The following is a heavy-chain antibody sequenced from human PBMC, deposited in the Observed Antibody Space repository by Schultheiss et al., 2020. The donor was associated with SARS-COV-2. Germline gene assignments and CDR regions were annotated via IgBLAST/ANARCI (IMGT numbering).Heavy chain of an antibody. J-gene: IGHJ6*02. D-gene: IGHD2-15*01. CDR3: ARERIDGLDV. CDR2: IYSGGST. CDR1: GFTFSSYG. V-gene: IGHV3-53*01. Sequence: GGSLRLSCAASGFTFSSYGMHWVRQAPGKGLEWVSVIYSGGSTYYADSVKGRFTISRDNSKNTLYLQMNSLRAEDTAVYYCARERIDGLDVWGQGTTVTVSS.